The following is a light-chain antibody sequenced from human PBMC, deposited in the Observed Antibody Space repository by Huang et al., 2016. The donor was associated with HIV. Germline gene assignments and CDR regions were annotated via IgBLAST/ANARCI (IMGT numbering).Light chain of an antibody. CDR1: QSVFYNSKKRNY. V-gene: IGKV4-1*01. Sequence: DIVVTQSPDSLAVSLGERATINCRSSQSVFYNSKKRNYLAWYQQKAGQPPKLLIYWASTRESGVSDRFNGSGSGADFTLTINNLQAEDVATYYCQQYYNSPLTFGGGTRVEIK. CDR3: QQYYNSPLT. CDR2: WAS. J-gene: IGKJ4*01.